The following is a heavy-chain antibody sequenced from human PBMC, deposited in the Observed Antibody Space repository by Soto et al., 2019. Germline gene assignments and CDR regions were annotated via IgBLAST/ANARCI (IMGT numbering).Heavy chain of an antibody. Sequence: SETLSLTCTVSGASITEYYWSWIRQPPGEGLQWMAYIYHNGTTNHNPSLMNRVSISLDTSRTEFSLCLSSVPAAATAVYYCARERSGSPGDYWGQGVLVSVSS. CDR1: GASITEYY. J-gene: IGHJ4*02. V-gene: IGHV4-59*01. CDR3: ARERSGSPGDY. D-gene: IGHD3-10*01. CDR2: IYHNGTT.